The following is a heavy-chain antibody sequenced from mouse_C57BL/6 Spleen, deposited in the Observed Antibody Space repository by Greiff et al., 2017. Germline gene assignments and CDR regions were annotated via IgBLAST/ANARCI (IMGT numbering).Heavy chain of an antibody. D-gene: IGHD4-1*01. CDR2: IDPSDSYT. V-gene: IGHV1-69*01. Sequence: QVQLQQPGAELVMPGASVKLSCKASGYTFTSYWMHWVKQRPGQGLEWIGEIDPSDSYTNYNQKFQGKSTLTVDKSSSTAYMQLSSLTSEDSAVYYCARAGTGWYFDYWGQGTTLTVS. CDR3: ARAGTGWYFDY. J-gene: IGHJ2*01. CDR1: GYTFTSYW.